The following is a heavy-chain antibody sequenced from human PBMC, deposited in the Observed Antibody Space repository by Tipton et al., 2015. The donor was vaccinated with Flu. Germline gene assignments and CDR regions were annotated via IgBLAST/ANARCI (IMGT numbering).Heavy chain of an antibody. Sequence: GLVKPSQTLSLTCSVSGGSIRSSGFYWSWIRQLPGKGLEWIAYIYHNGETHHNPSLKSRVTVSVDTSKNQFSLKLRSVAAADTAVYYCARGTGDADTYFDSWGQGTLVTVSS. CDR2: IYHNGET. V-gene: IGHV4-31*03. CDR1: GGSIRSSGFY. CDR3: ARGTGDADTYFDS. J-gene: IGHJ4*02. D-gene: IGHD1-1*01.